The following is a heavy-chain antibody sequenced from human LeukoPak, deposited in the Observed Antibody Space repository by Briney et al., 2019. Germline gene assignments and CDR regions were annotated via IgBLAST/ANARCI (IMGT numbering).Heavy chain of an antibody. CDR1: GGTFSSYA. CDR3: ARDRGITMIVVDLDY. Sequence: SVKVSCKASGGTFSSYAISWVRQAPGQGLEWMGRIIPILGIANYAQKFQGRVTITADKSTSTAYMELSSLRSEDTAVYYCARDRGITMIVVDLDYWGQGTLVTVSS. J-gene: IGHJ4*02. D-gene: IGHD3-22*01. V-gene: IGHV1-69*04. CDR2: IIPILGIA.